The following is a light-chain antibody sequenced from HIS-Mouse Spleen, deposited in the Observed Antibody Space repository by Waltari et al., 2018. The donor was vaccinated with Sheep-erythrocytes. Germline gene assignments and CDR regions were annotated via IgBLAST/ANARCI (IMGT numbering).Light chain of an antibody. CDR2: AVS. V-gene: IGLV2-11*01. CDR3: CSYAGSYNHV. Sequence: QSALTQPASVSGSPGQSITISCTGTRRDVGGYHYVSWYQQHPGKAPQLMIYAVSKRPSGVPDRFSGSKSGNTASLTISGLQAEDEADYYCCSYAGSYNHVFATGTKVTVL. CDR1: RRDVGGYHY. J-gene: IGLJ1*01.